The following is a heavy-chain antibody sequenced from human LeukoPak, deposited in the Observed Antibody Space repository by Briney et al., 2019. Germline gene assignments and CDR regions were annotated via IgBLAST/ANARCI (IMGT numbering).Heavy chain of an antibody. CDR1: GYTFTASY. Sequence: ASVKVSCRASGYTFTASYMHWVRQAPGQGLEWMGWIHPGSGVTVYAQNFQGRVTITRDTSISTAYMDLTSLKSDDTAVYYCASYGSGYNWLDPWGQGTLVTVSS. J-gene: IGHJ5*02. CDR2: IHPGSGVT. CDR3: ASYGSGYNWLDP. D-gene: IGHD3-10*01. V-gene: IGHV1-2*02.